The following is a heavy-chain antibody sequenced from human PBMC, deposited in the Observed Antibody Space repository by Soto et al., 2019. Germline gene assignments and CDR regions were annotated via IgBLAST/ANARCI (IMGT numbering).Heavy chain of an antibody. CDR3: ARDLWGYCGTDCYPLDV. Sequence: QVQLQESGPGLVKPSETLSLTCTVSGGSISRYYWSWIRQPPGKGLEWIGNMYNPVSTVYNPSFNSRFTISVDTSKNQFSLKLNSVTAADTSVYYCARDLWGYCGTDCYPLDVWGQGTTVTVSS. D-gene: IGHD2-21*02. CDR2: MYNPVST. CDR1: GGSISRYY. J-gene: IGHJ6*02. V-gene: IGHV4-59*01.